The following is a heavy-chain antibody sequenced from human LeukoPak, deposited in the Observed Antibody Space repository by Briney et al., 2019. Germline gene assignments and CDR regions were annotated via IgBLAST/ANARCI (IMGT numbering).Heavy chain of an antibody. CDR3: AKDRHYYGSGSSIDY. V-gene: IGHV3-30*02. J-gene: IGHJ4*02. CDR1: GFTFSSYG. Sequence: GGSLRLSCAASGFTFSSYGMHWVRQAPGKGLEWVAFIRYDGSNKYYADSVKGRFTISRDNSKNTLYLQMNSLRAEDTAVYYCAKDRHYYGSGSSIDYWGQGTLVTVSS. D-gene: IGHD3-10*01. CDR2: IRYDGSNK.